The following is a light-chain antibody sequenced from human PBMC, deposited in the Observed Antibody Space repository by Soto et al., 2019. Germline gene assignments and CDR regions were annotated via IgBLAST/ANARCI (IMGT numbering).Light chain of an antibody. CDR1: QSVSSN. V-gene: IGKV3-15*01. J-gene: IGKJ2*01. Sequence: EIVMTQSPATLSVSPGERATLSCRASQSVSSNLAWYQQKPGQAPRLLIYGASTRATGIPARFSGSGSGTEFTLTISSLQSEDFAVYYCQQLTFGQGTKLEIK. CDR2: GAS. CDR3: QQLT.